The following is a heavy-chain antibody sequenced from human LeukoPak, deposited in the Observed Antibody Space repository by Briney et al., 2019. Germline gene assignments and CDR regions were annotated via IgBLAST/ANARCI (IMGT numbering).Heavy chain of an antibody. J-gene: IGHJ4*02. V-gene: IGHV3-69-1*01. CDR1: GFSFSDYY. D-gene: IGHD5-12*01. CDR3: TRDLPATISLGDDY. CDR2: ISFDSGDET. Sequence: NSGGSLRLSCAASGFSFSDYYMHWVRQAPGKGLEWVSSISFDSGDETLYADSEKGRFTISRDNTKNSMFLQMDSLTVEDTALYFCTRDLPATISLGDDYWGPGTPVTVSS.